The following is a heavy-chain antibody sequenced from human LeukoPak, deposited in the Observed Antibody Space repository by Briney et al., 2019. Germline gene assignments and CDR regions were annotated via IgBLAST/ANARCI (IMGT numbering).Heavy chain of an antibody. D-gene: IGHD3-10*01. CDR3: ARAVGSGSFQTYYYYMDV. Sequence: SQTLSLSCTVSGGSISSGSYYWSSIRQPAGKGLEWIGRIYTSGSTNYNPSLKSRVTISVDTSKNQFSLKLSSVTAADTAVYYCARAVGSGSFQTYYYYMDVWGKGTTVTISS. J-gene: IGHJ6*03. CDR1: GGSISSGSYY. CDR2: IYTSGST. V-gene: IGHV4-61*02.